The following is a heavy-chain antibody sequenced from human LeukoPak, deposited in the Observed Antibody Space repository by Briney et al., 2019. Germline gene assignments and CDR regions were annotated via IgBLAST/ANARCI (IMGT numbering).Heavy chain of an antibody. CDR1: GYSFTSYD. J-gene: IGHJ4*02. CDR2: IIPIFGTA. CDR3: ATERIAARQYFDY. Sequence: GASVKVSCKTSGYSFTSYDINWVRQAPGQGLEWMGGIIPIFGTANYAQKFQGRVTITADESTSTAYMELSSLRSEDTAVYYCATERIAARQYFDYWGQGTLVTVSS. D-gene: IGHD6-6*01. V-gene: IGHV1-69*13.